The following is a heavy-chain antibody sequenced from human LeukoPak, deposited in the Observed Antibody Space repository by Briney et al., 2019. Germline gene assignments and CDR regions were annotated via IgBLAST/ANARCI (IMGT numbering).Heavy chain of an antibody. Sequence: GGSLRLSCAASGFNFSSCWMHWVRQAPGKGLVWVSRINSDGSSITYADSVKGRFTLSRDNAKNKLYLQMNSLRAEDTAVYYCARMAAVAGTNYWGQGSLVTVSS. V-gene: IGHV3-74*03. CDR2: INSDGSSI. J-gene: IGHJ4*02. CDR3: ARMAAVAGTNY. CDR1: GFNFSSCW. D-gene: IGHD6-19*01.